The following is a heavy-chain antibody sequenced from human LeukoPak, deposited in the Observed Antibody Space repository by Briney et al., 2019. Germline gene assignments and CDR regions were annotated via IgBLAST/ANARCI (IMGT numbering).Heavy chain of an antibody. V-gene: IGHV4-34*01. CDR3: ARGALIASYYYGMDV. D-gene: IGHD2-21*01. CDR1: GGSFSGYY. Sequence: SETLSLTCAVYGGSFSGYYWSWIRQPPGKGLEWIGEINHSGSTNYNPSLKSRVTISVDTSKNQFSLKLSSVTAADTAVYYCARGALIASYYYGMDVWGQGTTVTVSS. CDR2: INHSGST. J-gene: IGHJ6*02.